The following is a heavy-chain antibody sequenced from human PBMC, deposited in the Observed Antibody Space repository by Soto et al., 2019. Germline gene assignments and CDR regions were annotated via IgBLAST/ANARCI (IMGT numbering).Heavy chain of an antibody. CDR1: GDTFSIYA. CDR2: IIPIFGTA. J-gene: IGHJ6*02. CDR3: PRDGSGYLSSAPPMDV. D-gene: IGHD3-22*01. Sequence: QVQLVQSGADVKKPGSSLKVSCKASGDTFSIYAISCVRQAPGQGLEWMGGIIPIFGTANYAQKFQGRVTITADESTSTAYMELSSLRSEDTAVYYCPRDGSGYLSSAPPMDVWGQGTTVTVS. V-gene: IGHV1-69*01.